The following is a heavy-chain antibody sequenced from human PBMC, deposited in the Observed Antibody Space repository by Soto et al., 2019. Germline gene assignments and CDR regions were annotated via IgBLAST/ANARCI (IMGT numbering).Heavy chain of an antibody. CDR1: GDSVSSISAG. Sequence: PSQTLSLTCAISGDSVSSISAGWNWIRQSPSRGLEWLGRTYYRSRWYNEYGVSVKSRITINPDTSRNQTSLQLNSVTPEDTAIYYCARDIDFGYWGRGTQVTVSS. J-gene: IGHJ4*02. V-gene: IGHV6-1*01. CDR3: ARDIDFGY. CDR2: TYYRSRWYN. D-gene: IGHD3-3*01.